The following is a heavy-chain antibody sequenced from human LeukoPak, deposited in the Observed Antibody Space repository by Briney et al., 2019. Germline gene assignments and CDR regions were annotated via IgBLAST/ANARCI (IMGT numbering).Heavy chain of an antibody. CDR2: IYRDWTS. CDR3: ARTYGSGSYLDY. CDR1: GFTVSSNY. J-gene: IGHJ4*02. Sequence: PGGSLRLSCAASGFTVSSNYMSWVRQAPGQGLEWIGEIYRDWTSNYNPSLKSRVTLSVDKSKNQFSLKLTSVTAADTAVYYCARTYGSGSYLDYWGQGTLVTVSS. D-gene: IGHD3-10*01. V-gene: IGHV4-4*02.